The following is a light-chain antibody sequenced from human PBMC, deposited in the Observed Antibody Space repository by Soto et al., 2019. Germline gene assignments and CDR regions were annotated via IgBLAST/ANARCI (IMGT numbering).Light chain of an antibody. Sequence: DIQMTQSPSILSASVGDRVTITCRCSQTITNWLAWYQQKPGKAPKLLIYKASTLKSGVPSRFSGSVSGTDFTLTISSLEPEDFAVYYCQQRSNWPQTFGQGTKVDI. CDR2: KAS. J-gene: IGKJ1*01. CDR1: QTITNW. CDR3: QQRSNWPQT. V-gene: IGKV1-5*03.